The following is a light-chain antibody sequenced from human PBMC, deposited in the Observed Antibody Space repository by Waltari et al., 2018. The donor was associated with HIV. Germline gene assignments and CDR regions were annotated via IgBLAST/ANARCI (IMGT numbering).Light chain of an antibody. Sequence: SSELTQDPAVSVALGQTVRITCQGDSLRSYYATSWYQKKPGQAPVLVIYGKNNRPSGIPDRFSGSSSGNTASLTITGAQAEDEADYYCNSRDSSAKHHWVFGGGTKLTVL. J-gene: IGLJ3*02. CDR3: NSRDSSAKHHWV. V-gene: IGLV3-19*01. CDR2: GKN. CDR1: SLRSYY.